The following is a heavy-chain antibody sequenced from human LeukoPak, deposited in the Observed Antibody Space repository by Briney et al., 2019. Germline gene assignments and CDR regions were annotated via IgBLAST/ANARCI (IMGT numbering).Heavy chain of an antibody. J-gene: IGHJ3*02. V-gene: IGHV3-33*06. Sequence: GGSLRLSCAASGFTFSTYAIHWVRQAPGKGLEWVAVIWYDGSEQYYADSVKGRFIISRDNSKNTLYLQMNSLRAEDTAVYYCAKEFIAAAGDAFDIWGQGTMVTVSP. CDR2: IWYDGSEQ. CDR1: GFTFSTYA. CDR3: AKEFIAAAGDAFDI. D-gene: IGHD6-13*01.